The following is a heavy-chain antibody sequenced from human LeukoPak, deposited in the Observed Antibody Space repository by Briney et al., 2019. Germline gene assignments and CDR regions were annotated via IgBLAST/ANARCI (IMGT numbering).Heavy chain of an antibody. CDR3: ARVGRGYDFWSGYSYYYYYMDV. D-gene: IGHD3-3*01. Sequence: PGGSLRLSCAASGFTFSSYGMHWVRQAPGKGLEWVANIKQDGSEKYYVDSVKGRFTISRDNAKNSLYLQMNSLRAEDTAVYYCARVGRGYDFWSGYSYYYYYMDVWGKGTTVTVSS. CDR1: GFTFSSYG. V-gene: IGHV3-7*01. J-gene: IGHJ6*03. CDR2: IKQDGSEK.